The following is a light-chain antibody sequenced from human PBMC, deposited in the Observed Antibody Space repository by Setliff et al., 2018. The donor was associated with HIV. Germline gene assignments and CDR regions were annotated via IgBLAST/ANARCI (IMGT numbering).Light chain of an antibody. CDR3: QQLNTYPHT. CDR1: QGISSY. Sequence: DIQLTQSPSFLSASVGDRVTITCRASQGISSYLAWYQQKPGKAPNLLIYGASTLQSGVPSRFSGSGSGTEFTLTISSLQPEDFATYYCQQLNTYPHTFGGGTKV. J-gene: IGKJ4*01. V-gene: IGKV1-9*01. CDR2: GAS.